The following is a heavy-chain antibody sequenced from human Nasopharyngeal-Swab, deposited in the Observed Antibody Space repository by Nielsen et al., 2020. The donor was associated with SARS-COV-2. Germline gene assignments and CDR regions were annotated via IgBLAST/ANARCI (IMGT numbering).Heavy chain of an antibody. CDR1: GFNFNSYA. D-gene: IGHD1-26*01. J-gene: IGHJ4*02. CDR3: ARDLVGATY. Sequence: GESLKISCAASGFNFNSYAMHWVRQAPGKGLEWVAVITYDGSNKYYADSVRGRFTISRDNSKNTLYLQMNSLRAEDTAVYYCARDLVGATYWGQGTLVTVSS. V-gene: IGHV3-30*04. CDR2: ITYDGSNK.